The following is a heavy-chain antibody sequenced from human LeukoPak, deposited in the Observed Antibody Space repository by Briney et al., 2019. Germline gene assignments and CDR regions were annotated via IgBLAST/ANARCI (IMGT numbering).Heavy chain of an antibody. CDR1: GGSISSNNYY. Sequence: PSETLSLTCTVSGGSISSNNYYWGWIRQPPGKGLEWIGNIYTTGSTYYSPSLKSRVIISLDTSENQFSLTLRSLTAADTAVYYCARGRNKWGNFDYWGQGTLVTVSS. CDR3: ARGRNKWGNFDY. V-gene: IGHV4-39*07. CDR2: IYTTGST. J-gene: IGHJ4*02. D-gene: IGHD1/OR15-1a*01.